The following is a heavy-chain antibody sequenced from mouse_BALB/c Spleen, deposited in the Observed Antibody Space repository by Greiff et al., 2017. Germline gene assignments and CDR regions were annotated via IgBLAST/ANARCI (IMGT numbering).Heavy chain of an antibody. D-gene: IGHD2-4*01. Sequence: QVQLQQSGAELVRPGSSVKISCKASGYAISSYWMNWGQQRPGQGLEWIGQIYPGDGENIYNGKFKGKATLTADKSPSTAYMQLSSLTSEDSAVYFCARRGITYYAMDYWGQGTSVTVSS. CDR2: IYPGDGEN. CDR3: ARRGITYYAMDY. V-gene: IGHV1-80*01. J-gene: IGHJ4*01. CDR1: GYAISSYW.